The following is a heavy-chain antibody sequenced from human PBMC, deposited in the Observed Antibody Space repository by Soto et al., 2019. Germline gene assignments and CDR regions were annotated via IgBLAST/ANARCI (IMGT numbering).Heavy chain of an antibody. D-gene: IGHD1-1*01. CDR2: ISAHNGNT. Sequence: QVHLVQSGAEVKKPGASVKVSCQGSGYAFTTYGITWVRQAPGQGLEWMGWISAHNGNTNYAQKLQGRVTVTRDTSTSTAYMERRSLRYDDTAVYYCARGRYGDYWGQGALVTLSS. V-gene: IGHV1-18*01. J-gene: IGHJ4*02. CDR3: ARGRYGDY. CDR1: GYAFTTYG.